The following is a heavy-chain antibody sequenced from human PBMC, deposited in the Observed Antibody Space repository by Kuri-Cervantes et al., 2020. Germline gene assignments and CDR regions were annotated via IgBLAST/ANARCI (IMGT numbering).Heavy chain of an antibody. CDR3: ATGGAIYSTGSYATYYFDY. CDR1: GFTFSNYY. V-gene: IGHV3-11*01. CDR2: ISSSGSTI. Sequence: GESLKISCAASGFTFSNYYMSWIRQAPGKGLEWVSYISSSGSTIYYADSVKGRFTISRDNAKNSLYLQMNSLRAEDTAGYHCATGGAIYSTGSYATYYFDYWGQGTLVTVSS. J-gene: IGHJ4*02. D-gene: IGHD3-10*01.